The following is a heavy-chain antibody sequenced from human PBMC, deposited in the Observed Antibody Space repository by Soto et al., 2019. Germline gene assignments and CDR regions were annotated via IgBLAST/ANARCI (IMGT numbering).Heavy chain of an antibody. J-gene: IGHJ4*02. D-gene: IGHD2-8*01. Sequence: ASVKVSCKVSGYTLTELSMHWVRQAPGEGLEWMGGFDPEDGETIYAQKFQGRVTMTEDTSTDTAYMELSSLRSEDTAVYYCATDIAYCTNGVCPFWGQGTLVTVSS. V-gene: IGHV1-24*01. CDR2: FDPEDGET. CDR1: GYTLTELS. CDR3: ATDIAYCTNGVCPF.